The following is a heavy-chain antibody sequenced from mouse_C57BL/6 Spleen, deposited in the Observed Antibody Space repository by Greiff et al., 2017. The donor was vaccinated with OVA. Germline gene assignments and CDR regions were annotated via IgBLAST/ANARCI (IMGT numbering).Heavy chain of an antibody. CDR2: INPSNGGT. V-gene: IGHV1-53*01. D-gene: IGHD1-1*01. CDR3: ARGVTTVVAHWYFDV. Sequence: VQLQQPGTELVKPGASVKLSCKASGYTFTSYWMHWVKQRPGQGLEWIGNINPSNGGTNYNEKFKSKATLTVDKSSSTAYMQLSSLTSEDSAVYYCARGVTTVVAHWYFDVWGTGTTVTVSS. J-gene: IGHJ1*03. CDR1: GYTFTSYW.